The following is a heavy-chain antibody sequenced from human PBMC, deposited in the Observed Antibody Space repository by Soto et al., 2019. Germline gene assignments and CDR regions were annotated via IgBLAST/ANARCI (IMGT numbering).Heavy chain of an antibody. D-gene: IGHD5-18*01. CDR3: ARTPSSGYSYVNYYYYYGMDV. CDR2: IYYSGST. J-gene: IGHJ6*02. CDR1: GGSISSYY. Sequence: SETLSLTCTVSGGSISSYYWSWIRQPPGKGLEWIGYIYYSGSTNYNPSLKSRVTISVDTSKNQFSLKLSSVTAADTAVYYCARTPSSGYSYVNYYYYYGMDVWGQGTTVTVSS. V-gene: IGHV4-59*01.